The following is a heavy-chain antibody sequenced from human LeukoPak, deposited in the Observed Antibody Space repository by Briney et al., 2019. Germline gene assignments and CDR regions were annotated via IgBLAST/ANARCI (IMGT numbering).Heavy chain of an antibody. J-gene: IGHJ6*02. D-gene: IGHD3-22*01. CDR3: ARDGYDLGGMDV. Sequence: PSETLSLTCSVSNGSISSSSSFYWGWIRQPLGKGLEWIGSIYHSGSTYYNPSLKSRVTISVDTSKNQFSLKLSSVTAADTAVYYCARDGYDLGGMDVWGQGTTVTVSS. V-gene: IGHV4-39*07. CDR2: IYHSGST. CDR1: NGSISSSSSFY.